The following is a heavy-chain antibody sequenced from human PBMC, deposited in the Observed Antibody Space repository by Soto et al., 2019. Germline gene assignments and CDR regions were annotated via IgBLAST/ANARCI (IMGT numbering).Heavy chain of an antibody. CDR1: GGSISSSSYY. Sequence: SETLSLTCTVSGGSISSSSYYWGWIRQPPGKGLEWIGSIYYSGSTYYNPSLKSRVTISVDTSKNQFSLKLSSVTAADTAVYYCAREYYYGSGSLIYYYYYMDVWGKGTTVTVSS. CDR3: AREYYYGSGSLIYYYYYMDV. D-gene: IGHD3-10*01. V-gene: IGHV4-39*01. CDR2: IYYSGST. J-gene: IGHJ6*03.